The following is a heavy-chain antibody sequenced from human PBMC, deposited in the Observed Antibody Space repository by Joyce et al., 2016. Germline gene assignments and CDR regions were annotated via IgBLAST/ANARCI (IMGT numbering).Heavy chain of an antibody. J-gene: IGHJ4*02. CDR3: AKGKYNSGLGGVFDC. Sequence: EVQLVESGGGLVQPGGSLILSCVASGFTFHNYAMHWVRQAPGKGREWVSGISWNSGNIDYGDSVKGRFTISRDNAKNSLYLQMSSLRAEDTAFYYCAKGKYNSGLGGVFDCWGQGTLVTVSS. CDR2: ISWNSGNI. V-gene: IGHV3-9*01. D-gene: IGHD6-19*01. CDR1: GFTFHNYA.